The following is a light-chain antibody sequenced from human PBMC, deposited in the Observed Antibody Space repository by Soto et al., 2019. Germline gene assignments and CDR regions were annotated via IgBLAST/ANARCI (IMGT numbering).Light chain of an antibody. J-gene: IGKJ4*01. Sequence: DIQLTQSPASLSASVCYRVTITCRASDNIGSNLNWYQHQTGTAPKLLIYAASSLQGGVPSRFSGSGYGTQFTLTISGLQTEDFATYYCQQSYKILTFGGGTWVDI. V-gene: IGKV1-39*01. CDR1: DNIGSN. CDR2: AAS. CDR3: QQSYKILT.